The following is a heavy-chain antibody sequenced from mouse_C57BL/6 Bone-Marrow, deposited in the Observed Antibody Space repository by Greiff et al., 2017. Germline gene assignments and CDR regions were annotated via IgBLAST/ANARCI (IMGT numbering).Heavy chain of an antibody. CDR3: ARGRVVAPYWYFDV. CDR2: ISDGGSYT. D-gene: IGHD1-1*01. V-gene: IGHV5-4*01. Sequence: EVQVVESGGGLVKPGGSLKLSCAASGFTFSSYAMSWVRQTPEKRLEWVATISDGGSYTYYPDNVKGRFTISRDNAKNNLYLQMSHLKSEDTAMYYCARGRVVAPYWYFDVWGTGTTVTVSS. CDR1: GFTFSSYA. J-gene: IGHJ1*03.